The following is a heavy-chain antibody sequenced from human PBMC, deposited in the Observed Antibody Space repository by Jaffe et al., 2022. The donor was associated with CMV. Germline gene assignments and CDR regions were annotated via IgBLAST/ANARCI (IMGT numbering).Heavy chain of an antibody. CDR3: ARRIADGSNSFDW. V-gene: IGHV3-73*01. J-gene: IGHJ4*02. CDR2: IKTSAEAYTT. CDR1: GFILSGYD. D-gene: IGHD6-13*01. Sequence: DVQLVESGGGLVQPGGSLKLSCAASGFILSGYDIHWVRKASGKGLEWVGRIKTSAEAYTTAYSMSVEGRFSLSRDDSKNMAYLAMLSLTAEDTAVYYCARRIADGSNSFDWWGQGTLVTVSS.